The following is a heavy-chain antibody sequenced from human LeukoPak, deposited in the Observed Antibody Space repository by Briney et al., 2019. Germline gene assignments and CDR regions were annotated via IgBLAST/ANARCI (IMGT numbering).Heavy chain of an antibody. Sequence: GASVKVSCKASGYTFTGYYMHWVRQAPGQGLEWMGWINPNSGGTNYAQKFQGRVTMTRDTSISTAYMELSRLRSDDTAVYYCARGDYDFWSGYFQDAFDIWGQGTMVTVSS. CDR1: GYTFTGYY. V-gene: IGHV1-2*02. D-gene: IGHD3-3*01. J-gene: IGHJ3*02. CDR3: ARGDYDFWSGYFQDAFDI. CDR2: INPNSGGT.